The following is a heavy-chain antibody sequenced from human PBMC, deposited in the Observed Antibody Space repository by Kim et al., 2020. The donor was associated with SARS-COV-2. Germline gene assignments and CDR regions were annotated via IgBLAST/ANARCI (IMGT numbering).Heavy chain of an antibody. J-gene: IGHJ4*01. V-gene: IGHV3-30*03. CDR1: GFTFSSYG. D-gene: IGHD3-22*01. CDR2: XXXXXXKK. Sequence: GGSLRLSCAASGFTFSSYGMHWVRXXXXKXLXXXXXXXXXXXKKYNAXXXXGRFTYXRDNSXNTLYLXLNSLRAEETAXXYCXXXDKXXDYWXXXTLXTVS. CDR3: XXXDKXXDY.